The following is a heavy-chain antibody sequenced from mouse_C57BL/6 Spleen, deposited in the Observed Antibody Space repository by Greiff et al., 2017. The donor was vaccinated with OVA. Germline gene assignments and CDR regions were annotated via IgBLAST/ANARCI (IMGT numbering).Heavy chain of an antibody. CDR3: ARHEGRYGYDGNYFDY. Sequence: VKLQQSGAELVKPGASVKLSCKASGYTFTEYTIHWVKQRSGQGLEWIGWFYPGSGSIKYNEKFKDKATLTADKSSSTVYMELSRLTSEDSAVYFCARHEGRYGYDGNYFDYWGQGTTLTVSS. D-gene: IGHD2-2*01. CDR1: GYTFTEYT. CDR2: FYPGSGSI. V-gene: IGHV1-62-2*01. J-gene: IGHJ2*01.